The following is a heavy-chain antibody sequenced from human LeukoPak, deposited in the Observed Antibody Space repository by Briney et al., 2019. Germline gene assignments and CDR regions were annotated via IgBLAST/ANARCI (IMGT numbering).Heavy chain of an antibody. CDR3: ARESGGNTPYYFDY. CDR2: ISYDDGSNK. CDR1: GFTFSTYA. J-gene: IGHJ4*02. Sequence: QPGGSPRLSCAASGFTFSTYALHWVRQAPGKGLEWVAVISYDDGSNKYYADSVKGRFTISRDNSKNTLYLQMNSLRTEDTAVYYCARESGGNTPYYFDYWGQGTLVTVSS. D-gene: IGHD2-2*02. V-gene: IGHV3-30*04.